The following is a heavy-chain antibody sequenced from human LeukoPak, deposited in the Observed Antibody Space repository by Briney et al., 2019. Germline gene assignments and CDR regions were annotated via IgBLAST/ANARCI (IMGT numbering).Heavy chain of an antibody. D-gene: IGHD1-1*01. V-gene: IGHV3-21*01. CDR1: GFTFSSYS. CDR3: ARALTGTYDRFDY. CDR2: ISSSSSYI. Sequence: GGSLRLSCAASGFTFSSYSMNWVRQAPGKGLEWVSSISSSSSYIYYADSVKGRFTISRDNAKNSLYLQMNSLRAEDTAVYYCARALTGTYDRFDYWGQGSLVTVSS. J-gene: IGHJ4*02.